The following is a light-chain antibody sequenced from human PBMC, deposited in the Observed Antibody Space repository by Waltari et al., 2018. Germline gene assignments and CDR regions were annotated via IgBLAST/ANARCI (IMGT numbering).Light chain of an antibody. CDR2: DAS. CDR1: QSVSRS. J-gene: IGKJ1*01. V-gene: IGKV3-20*01. Sequence: EIVLTQSPGTLSLSPGERATLSCRASQSVSRSLAWYQQKPGQAPRLLIYDASTRATGIPARFSGSGSGTDFSLTISRLEPEDFAVYYCQKYVSLPATFGQGTKVEIK. CDR3: QKYVSLPAT.